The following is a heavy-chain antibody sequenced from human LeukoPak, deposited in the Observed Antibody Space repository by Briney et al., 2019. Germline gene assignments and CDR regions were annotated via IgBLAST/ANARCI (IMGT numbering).Heavy chain of an antibody. CDR2: ISWNSGSI. J-gene: IGHJ6*02. Sequence: PGGSLRLSCAASGFTFDDHAMHWVRQAPGKGLEWVSGISWNSGSIGYADSVKGRFTISRDNAKNSLYLQMNSLRAEDTALYYCAKSYLGVYYYGMDVWGQGTTVTVSS. V-gene: IGHV3-9*01. D-gene: IGHD3-10*01. CDR1: GFTFDDHA. CDR3: AKSYLGVYYYGMDV.